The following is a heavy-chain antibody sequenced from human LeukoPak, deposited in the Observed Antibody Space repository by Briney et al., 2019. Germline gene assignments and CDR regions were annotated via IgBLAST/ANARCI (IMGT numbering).Heavy chain of an antibody. Sequence: SETLSLTCAVYGGSFSGYYWSWIRQPPGKGLEGSGEIIHSGSTNYNPSLKSRVTVSIDTSKNQVSLKLRSVTAADTAVYYCARGHSSVATGIPYYFDYWGRGTLVTVSS. CDR3: ARGHSSVATGIPYYFDY. V-gene: IGHV4-34*01. D-gene: IGHD2-21*02. J-gene: IGHJ4*02. CDR2: IIHSGST. CDR1: GGSFSGYY.